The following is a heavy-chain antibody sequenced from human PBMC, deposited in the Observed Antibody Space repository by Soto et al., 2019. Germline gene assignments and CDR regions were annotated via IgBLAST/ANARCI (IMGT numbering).Heavy chain of an antibody. D-gene: IGHD3-16*01. CDR3: TRERSLVSFLFDY. V-gene: IGHV3-23*01. CDR1: GFNFSNYA. J-gene: IGHJ4*02. Sequence: GGSLRLSCVESGFNFSNYAVAWVRQAPGKGLEWVSSISVSGRGSRAYYADSVQGRFTISRDHSKNIVSLQMDSLRVDDTAVYYCTRERSLVSFLFDYWGPGTLVTVSS. CDR2: ISVSGRGSRA.